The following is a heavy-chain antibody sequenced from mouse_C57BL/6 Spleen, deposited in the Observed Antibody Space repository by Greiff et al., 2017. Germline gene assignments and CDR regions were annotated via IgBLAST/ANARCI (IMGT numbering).Heavy chain of an antibody. V-gene: IGHV6-6*01. CDR2: IRNKANNHAT. D-gene: IGHD2-2*01. CDR1: GFTFSDAW. CDR3: TRVYYGYDRGFDY. J-gene: IGHJ2*01. Sequence: EVMLVESGGGLVQPGGSMKLSCAASGFTFSDAWMDWVRQSPEKGLEWVAEIRNKANNHATYYAESVKGRFTISRDDSKSGVYLQMNSLRAEDTGIYYCTRVYYGYDRGFDYWGQGTTLTVSS.